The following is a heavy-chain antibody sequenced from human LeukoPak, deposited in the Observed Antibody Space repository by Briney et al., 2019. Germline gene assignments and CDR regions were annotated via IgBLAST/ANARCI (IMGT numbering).Heavy chain of an antibody. J-gene: IGHJ6*03. D-gene: IGHD3-3*01. Sequence: SETLSLTCAVSGYSISNDYYWGWIRQPPGKGLEWIGSNYHSGSTYYNPSLKSRVTISVDTSKNQFSLKLSSVTAADTAVYYCARARGTAIFGVVVLDYYMDVWGKGTTVNVS. CDR3: ARARGTAIFGVVVLDYYMDV. CDR2: NYHSGST. V-gene: IGHV4-38-2*01. CDR1: GYSISNDYY.